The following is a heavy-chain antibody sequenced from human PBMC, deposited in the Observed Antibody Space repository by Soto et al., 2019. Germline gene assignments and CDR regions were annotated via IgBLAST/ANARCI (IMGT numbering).Heavy chain of an antibody. D-gene: IGHD2-2*01. J-gene: IGHJ6*03. V-gene: IGHV1-18*01. CDR1: GYTFTSYG. CDR3: ARDGKDIVVVPAANYYYYYMDV. Sequence: QVQLVQSGAEVKKPGASVKVSCKASGYTFTSYGISWVRQAPGQGLEWMGWISAYNGNTNYAQKLQGRVTMTTDTSTSTAYVELRSLRSDDTAVYYCARDGKDIVVVPAANYYYYYMDVWGKGTTVTVSS. CDR2: ISAYNGNT.